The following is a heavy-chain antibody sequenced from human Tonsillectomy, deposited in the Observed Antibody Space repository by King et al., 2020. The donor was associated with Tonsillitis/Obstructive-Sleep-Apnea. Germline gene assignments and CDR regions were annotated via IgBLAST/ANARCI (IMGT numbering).Heavy chain of an antibody. J-gene: IGHJ4*02. CDR3: ARLPTNWDVYFDY. CDR2: IYYSGST. V-gene: IGHV4-39*01. Sequence: QLQESGPGLVKPSETLSLTCTVSGGSISSSSYYWGWIRQPPGKGLEWIGSIYYSGSTYYNPSLKSRGTISVDTSKNQFSLKLSSVTAADTAVYYCARLPTNWDVYFDYWGQGTLVTVSS. D-gene: IGHD7-27*01. CDR1: GGSISSSSYY.